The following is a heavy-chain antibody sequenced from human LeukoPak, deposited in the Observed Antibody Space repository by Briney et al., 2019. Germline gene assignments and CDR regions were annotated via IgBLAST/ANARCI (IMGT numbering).Heavy chain of an antibody. CDR3: AKDAVKAARPFAPPVNWFDP. Sequence: ASVKVSCKASGYTFTGYYMHWVRQAPGRGLEWMGWINPNSGGTNYAQKFQGRVTMTRDTSISTAYMELSRLRSDDTAVYYCAKDAVKAARPFAPPVNWFDPWGQGTLVTVSS. D-gene: IGHD6-6*01. CDR2: INPNSGGT. CDR1: GYTFTGYY. V-gene: IGHV1-2*02. J-gene: IGHJ5*02.